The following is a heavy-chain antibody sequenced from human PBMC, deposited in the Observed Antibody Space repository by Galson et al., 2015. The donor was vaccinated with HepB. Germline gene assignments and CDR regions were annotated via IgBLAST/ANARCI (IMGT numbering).Heavy chain of an antibody. CDR2: IVGSGVGT. V-gene: IGHV3-23*01. D-gene: IGHD3-22*01. Sequence: SLRLSCAASGFTFSTYAMGWVRQAPGEGLEWVSGIVGSGVGTYYADSVKGRFTISRDNSKNTLWLQLRSLRAEDTAVYYCAKRGLDDGSGYYGEWGQGTLVTVSS. CDR1: GFTFSTYA. J-gene: IGHJ4*02. CDR3: AKRGLDDGSGYYGE.